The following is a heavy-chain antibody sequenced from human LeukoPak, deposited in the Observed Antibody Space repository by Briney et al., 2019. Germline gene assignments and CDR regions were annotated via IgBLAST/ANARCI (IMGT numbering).Heavy chain of an antibody. CDR3: ARDKPNPLYPPDY. CDR2: ISAYNGNT. D-gene: IGHD2-2*02. CDR1: GYTFTSYG. Sequence: ASVKVSCKASGYTFTSYGISWVRQAPGQGLEWMGWISAYNGNTNYAQKLQGRVTMTTDTSTSTAYMELSSLRSDDTAVDYCARDKPNPLYPPDYGAQGPLVPASP. J-gene: IGHJ4*02. V-gene: IGHV1-18*01.